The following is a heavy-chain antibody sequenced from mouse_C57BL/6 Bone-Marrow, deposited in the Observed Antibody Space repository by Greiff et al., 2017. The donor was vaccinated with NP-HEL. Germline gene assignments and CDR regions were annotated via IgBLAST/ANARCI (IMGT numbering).Heavy chain of an antibody. V-gene: IGHV1-39*01. CDR3: ARVPLTGTGAWFAY. Sequence: EVKLMESGPELVKPGASVKISCKASGYSFTDYNMNWVKQSNGKSLEWIGVINPNYGTTSYNQKFKGKATLTVDQSSSTAYMQLNSLTSEDSAVYYCARVPLTGTGAWFAYWGQGTLVTVSA. CDR1: GYSFTDYN. J-gene: IGHJ3*01. D-gene: IGHD4-1*01. CDR2: INPNYGTT.